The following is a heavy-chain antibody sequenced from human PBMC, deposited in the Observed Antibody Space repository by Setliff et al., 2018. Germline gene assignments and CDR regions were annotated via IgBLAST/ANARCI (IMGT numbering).Heavy chain of an antibody. D-gene: IGHD7-27*01. J-gene: IGHJ6*03. CDR1: GYTFTSYD. CDR3: AIVLGSYYFYYMDV. V-gene: IGHV1-8*02. CDR2: MNPNSGNT. Sequence: VASVKVSCKASGYTFTSYDINWVRQATGQGLEWMGWMNPNSGNTGYAQKFQGRVTMTRNTSISTAYMELSSLRSEDTAVYYCAIVLGSYYFYYMDVRGKGPTVTVAS.